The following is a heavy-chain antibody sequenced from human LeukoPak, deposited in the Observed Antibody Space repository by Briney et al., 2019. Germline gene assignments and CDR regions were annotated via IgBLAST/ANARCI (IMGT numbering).Heavy chain of an antibody. D-gene: IGHD2-15*01. Sequence: PSETLSLTCTVSGDSINTYYWNWIRQPPGKGLEWIGNIYYTGSTKYNPALKSRVTISVDTSKNQFSLKLSSVTAADTAVYYCARDVGKGYYFDYRGQGTLVTVSS. CDR2: IYYTGST. CDR3: ARDVGKGYYFDY. CDR1: GDSINTYY. J-gene: IGHJ4*02. V-gene: IGHV4-59*12.